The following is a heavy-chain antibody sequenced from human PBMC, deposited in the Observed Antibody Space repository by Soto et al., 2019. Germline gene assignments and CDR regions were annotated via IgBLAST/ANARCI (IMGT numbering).Heavy chain of an antibody. CDR3: ASGGFDGGHYYYYMDV. J-gene: IGHJ6*03. CDR2: ISYSGST. Sequence: PSETLFLTCTVSGDSISSSDYYWGWIRPPPGKGLEWIGSISYSGSTYYNTSLKSRFTISVDTSKNQFSLKLSSVTAADMAVYYFASGGFDGGHYYYYMDVWGKGTTVTVSS. CDR1: GDSISSSDYY. D-gene: IGHD3-9*01. V-gene: IGHV4-39*07.